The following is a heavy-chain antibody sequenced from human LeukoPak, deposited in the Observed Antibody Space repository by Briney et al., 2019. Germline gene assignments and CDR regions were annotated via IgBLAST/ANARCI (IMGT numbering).Heavy chain of an antibody. J-gene: IGHJ4*02. Sequence: GGSLRLSCAASGFTFITCAMHWVRQAPGKGLEWVAVISYHGSNKDYADSVKGRFAISRDNSKNTLYLEMNSLRAEDTAVYHCAREGPVAGNFDYWGQGTLVTVSS. V-gene: IGHV3-30*09. CDR3: AREGPVAGNFDY. D-gene: IGHD6-19*01. CDR1: GFTFITCA. CDR2: ISYHGSNK.